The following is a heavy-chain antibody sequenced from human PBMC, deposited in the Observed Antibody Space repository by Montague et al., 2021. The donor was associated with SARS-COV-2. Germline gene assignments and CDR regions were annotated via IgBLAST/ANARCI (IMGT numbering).Heavy chain of an antibody. Sequence: SETLSLTCTVSGGSVSSSSFYWSWIRQPPGKGLELIGYIYYTGSSNYXPSLKSRVTISVDTSKNQFSLKLSSVTAADTAVYYCASLRGSAEILTAFQGVSCLYGIDVWGQGAMVTVSS. CDR3: ASLRGSAEILTAFQGVSCLYGIDV. D-gene: IGHD3-9*01. CDR1: GGSVSSSSFY. CDR2: IYYTGSS. V-gene: IGHV4-61*01. J-gene: IGHJ6*02.